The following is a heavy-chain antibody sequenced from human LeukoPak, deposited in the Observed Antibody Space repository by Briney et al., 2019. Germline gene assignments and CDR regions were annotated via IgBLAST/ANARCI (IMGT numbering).Heavy chain of an antibody. D-gene: IGHD6-13*01. J-gene: IGHJ5*02. V-gene: IGHV3-23*01. CDR1: GFTFSSYA. Sequence: PGGSLRLSCAASGFTFSSYAMSWVRQAPGKGLEWVSAISGSVGSTYYADSVKGRFTISRDNSKNTLYLQVNSLRAEDTAVYYCAKSPIAAADIRDWFDPWGQGTLVTVSS. CDR2: ISGSVGST. CDR3: AKSPIAAADIRDWFDP.